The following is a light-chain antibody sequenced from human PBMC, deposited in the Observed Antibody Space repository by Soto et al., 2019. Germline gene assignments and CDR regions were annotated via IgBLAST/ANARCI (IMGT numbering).Light chain of an antibody. J-gene: IGLJ3*02. Sequence: QPVLTQSPSASASLGASVKLTSTLSSGHSSYAIAWHQQQPEKGPRFLMKVNSDGRLTKGDGIPDRFSGSSSGAERHLTISRPQSEDEADYHCQTWDSPHGVFGGGTKLTVL. CDR1: SGHSSYA. CDR3: QTWDSPHGV. V-gene: IGLV4-69*02. CDR2: VNSDGRL.